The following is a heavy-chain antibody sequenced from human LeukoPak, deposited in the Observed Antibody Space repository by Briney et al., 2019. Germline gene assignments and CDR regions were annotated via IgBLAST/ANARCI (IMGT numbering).Heavy chain of an antibody. CDR2: IWYDGSNT. J-gene: IGHJ4*02. Sequence: PGGSLRLSCSVSVFTVQRDFIRWVRQAPGGGLEWVAVIWYDGSNTYYADSVKGRFTISRDNSKNTLYLQMNCLRAEDTALYYCASDWDHDCGDESCQVDCWGQGTLVTVSS. CDR1: VFTVQRDF. D-gene: IGHD4-17*01. V-gene: IGHV3-33*08. CDR3: ASDWDHDCGDESCQVDC.